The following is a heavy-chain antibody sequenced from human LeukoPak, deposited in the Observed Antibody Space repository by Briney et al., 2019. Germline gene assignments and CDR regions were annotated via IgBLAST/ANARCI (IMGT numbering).Heavy chain of an antibody. CDR2: IGGGLSST. CDR3: AKDRAGASLWFGELLFDQYGMDV. D-gene: IGHD3-10*01. J-gene: IGHJ6*02. CDR1: GFTFTNYA. V-gene: IGHV3-23*01. Sequence: GGSLRLSCAASGFTFTNYAMNWVRQATGKGLEWVSTIGGGLSSTYYADSVKGRFTISRDNSKNTVSLQMNGLRAEDTAVYYCAKDRAGASLWFGELLFDQYGMDVWGQGTTVTVSS.